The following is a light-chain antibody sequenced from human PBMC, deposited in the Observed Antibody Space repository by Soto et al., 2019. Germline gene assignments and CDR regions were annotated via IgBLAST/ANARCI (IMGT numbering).Light chain of an antibody. Sequence: DIQMTQSPSSLSASLGDRVTITCQASQDIRYYSNWYQQKTGQAPKLLIYDASQLETGVPSRFSGSGSGTDFTFTINNLQPEDIGTYYCQHYNGFPITFGQGTRLDFK. CDR2: DAS. CDR1: QDIRYY. CDR3: QHYNGFPIT. J-gene: IGKJ5*01. V-gene: IGKV1-33*01.